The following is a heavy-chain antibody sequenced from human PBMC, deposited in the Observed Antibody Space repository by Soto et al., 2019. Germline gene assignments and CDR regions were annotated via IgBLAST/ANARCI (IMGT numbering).Heavy chain of an antibody. D-gene: IGHD7-27*01. Sequence: EVQLVESGGGLVQPGGSLRLSCAASGFTFSSYSMNWVRQAPGKGLEWVSYISSSGSTIYYADSVKGRFTFSRDNAKNSLYLHMNSLRAEDTAVYYCARDLPTGDLGYWSQGTLVTVSS. CDR1: GFTFSSYS. CDR3: ARDLPTGDLGY. J-gene: IGHJ4*02. V-gene: IGHV3-48*01. CDR2: ISSSGSTI.